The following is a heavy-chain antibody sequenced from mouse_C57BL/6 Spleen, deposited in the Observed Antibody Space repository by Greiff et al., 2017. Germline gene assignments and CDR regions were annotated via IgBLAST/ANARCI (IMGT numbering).Heavy chain of an antibody. D-gene: IGHD1-1*02. Sequence: DVQLQESGPGLVKPSQSLSLTCSVTGYSITSGYYWNWIRQFPGNKLEWMGYISYDGSNNYNPSLKNRISITRDTSKNQFFLKLNSVTTEDTATYYCASGELWAPFAYWGQGTLVTVSA. J-gene: IGHJ3*01. CDR2: ISYDGSN. V-gene: IGHV3-6*01. CDR3: ASGELWAPFAY. CDR1: GYSITSGYY.